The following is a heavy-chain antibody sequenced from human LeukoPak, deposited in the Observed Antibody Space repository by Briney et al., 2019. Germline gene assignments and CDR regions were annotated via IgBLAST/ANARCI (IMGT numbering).Heavy chain of an antibody. V-gene: IGHV5-51*01. CDR1: GYSFTSYW. Sequence: GESLQISCKGSGYSFTSYWIGWVRQMPGKGLEWMGIIYPGDSDTRYSPSFQGQVTISADKSISTAYLQWSSLKASDTAMYYCARIYDSSGYYYYYFDYWGQGTLVTVSS. J-gene: IGHJ4*02. CDR2: IYPGDSDT. CDR3: ARIYDSSGYYYYYFDY. D-gene: IGHD3-22*01.